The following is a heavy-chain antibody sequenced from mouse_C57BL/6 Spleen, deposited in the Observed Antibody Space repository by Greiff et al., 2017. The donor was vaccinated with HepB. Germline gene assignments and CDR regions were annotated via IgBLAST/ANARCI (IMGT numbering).Heavy chain of an antibody. V-gene: IGHV5-9*01. J-gene: IGHJ2*01. CDR2: ISGGGGNT. CDR3: ARQNYGSFDY. Sequence: EVKLMESGGGLVKPGGSLKLSCAASGFTFSSYTMSWVRQTPEKRLEWVATISGGGGNTYYPDSVKGRFTISRDNAKNTLYLQMSSLRSEDTALYYCARQNYGSFDYWGQGTTLTVSS. CDR1: GFTFSSYT. D-gene: IGHD1-1*01.